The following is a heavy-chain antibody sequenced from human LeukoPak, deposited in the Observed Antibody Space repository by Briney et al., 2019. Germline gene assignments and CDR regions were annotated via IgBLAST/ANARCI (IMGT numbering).Heavy chain of an antibody. CDR2: ISGSGGSA. J-gene: IGHJ4*02. Sequence: GGSLRLSCAASGFTFSSYAMSWVRQAPGKGLEWGSTISGSGGSAYYEDSMKGRFTISRDRSQNTLYLQMKSLRAEDTAVYYCARGAMSTFARFDSWGQGPLVSVSS. V-gene: IGHV3-23*01. CDR3: ARGAMSTFARFDS. D-gene: IGHD2/OR15-2a*01. CDR1: GFTFSSYA.